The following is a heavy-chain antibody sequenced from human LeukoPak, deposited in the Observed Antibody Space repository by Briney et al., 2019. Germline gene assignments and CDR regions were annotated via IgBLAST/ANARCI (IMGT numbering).Heavy chain of an antibody. V-gene: IGHV3-30*18. CDR3: AKDYYYDPVDAFDV. J-gene: IGHJ3*01. CDR1: GRPFSSSI. D-gene: IGHD3-22*01. CDR2: MSFDGSQ. Sequence: GGSLSLSCALSGRPFSSSIMHWVRRAPGKGLEWVAGMSFDGSQYYVESVKGRFTISRDNSKNTLYLQMNSLRAEDTAVYYCAKDYYYDPVDAFDVWGQGTMVSVSS.